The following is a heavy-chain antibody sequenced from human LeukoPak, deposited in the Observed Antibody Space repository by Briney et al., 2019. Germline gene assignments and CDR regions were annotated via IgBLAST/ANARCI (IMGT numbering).Heavy chain of an antibody. CDR3: ARAMDYSYGAHYYYGMDV. Sequence: ASVKVSCKASGGTFSSYAISWVRQAPGRGLEWMGGIIPIFGTANYAQKFQGRVTITADESTSTAYMELSSLRSEDTAVYYCARAMDYSYGAHYYYGMDVWGQGTTVTVSS. V-gene: IGHV1-69*13. CDR1: GGTFSSYA. CDR2: IIPIFGTA. D-gene: IGHD5-18*01. J-gene: IGHJ6*02.